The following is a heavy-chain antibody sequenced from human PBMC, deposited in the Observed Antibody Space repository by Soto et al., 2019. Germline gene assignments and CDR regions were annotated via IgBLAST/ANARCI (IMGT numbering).Heavy chain of an antibody. D-gene: IGHD3-3*01. Sequence: PGGSLRLSCAASGFTFSTYGMSWVRQAPGKGLEWVSAIGGSGATTYYTDSVKGRFTISRDNSRNTVYLQMNSLRAEDTAVYYCAKLESSSNYCGQGTIVTVYS. CDR3: AKLESSSNY. CDR2: IGGSGATT. CDR1: GFTFSTYG. J-gene: IGHJ4*02. V-gene: IGHV3-23*01.